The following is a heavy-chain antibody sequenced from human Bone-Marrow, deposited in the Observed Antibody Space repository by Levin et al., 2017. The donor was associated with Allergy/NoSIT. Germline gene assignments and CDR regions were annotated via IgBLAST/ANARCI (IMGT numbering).Heavy chain of an antibody. CDR3: ARLKGATGTTINQFDY. D-gene: IGHD1-1*01. Sequence: TGGSLRLSCKGSGYSFTSYWIGWVRQMPGKGLEWMGIIYPGDSDTRYSPSFQGQVTISADKSISTAYLQWSSLKASDTAMYYCARLKGATGTTINQFDYWGQGTLVTVSS. J-gene: IGHJ4*02. V-gene: IGHV5-51*01. CDR2: IYPGDSDT. CDR1: GYSFTSYW.